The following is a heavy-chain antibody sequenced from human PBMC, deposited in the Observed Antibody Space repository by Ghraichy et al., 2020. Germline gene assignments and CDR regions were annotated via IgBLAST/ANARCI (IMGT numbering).Heavy chain of an antibody. Sequence: ASVKVSCKASGYSFTIYYINWVRQAPGQGLEWMGIINPSGGDTSYAQKFQGRVTMTTDTSTSTVYMELSSLRSEDTAVYYCARVLSSGYDDFDYWGQGTLVTVSS. J-gene: IGHJ4*02. V-gene: IGHV1-46*03. D-gene: IGHD3-22*01. CDR1: GYSFTIYY. CDR3: ARVLSSGYDDFDY. CDR2: INPSGGDT.